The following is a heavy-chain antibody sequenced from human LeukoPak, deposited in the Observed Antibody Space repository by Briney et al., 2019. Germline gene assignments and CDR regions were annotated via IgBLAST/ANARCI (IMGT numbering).Heavy chain of an antibody. V-gene: IGHV4-34*01. J-gene: IGHJ6*03. D-gene: IGHD3-10*01. Sequence: SETLSLTCAVYGGSFSGYYWSWIRQPPGKGLEWIGEINHSGSTNYNPSLKSRVTISVDTSKNQFSLKLSSVTAADTAVYYCAKDRGSGSHYYYYMNVWGKGTTVTISS. CDR1: GGSFSGYY. CDR2: INHSGST. CDR3: AKDRGSGSHYYYYMNV.